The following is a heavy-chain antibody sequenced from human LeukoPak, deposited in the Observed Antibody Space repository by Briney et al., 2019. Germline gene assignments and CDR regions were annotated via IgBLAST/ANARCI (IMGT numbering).Heavy chain of an antibody. CDR2: AYYRSKWYN. CDR1: GDSVSSNSAA. Sequence: SQTLSLTCAISGDSVSSNSAAWNWIRQSPSRGLEWLGRAYYRSKWYNDYAVSVKSRITINPDTSKNQFSLQLNSVTPEDTAVYYCARGWVNYYDSSEPYYFDYWGQGTLVTVSS. V-gene: IGHV6-1*01. CDR3: ARGWVNYYDSSEPYYFDY. D-gene: IGHD3-22*01. J-gene: IGHJ4*02.